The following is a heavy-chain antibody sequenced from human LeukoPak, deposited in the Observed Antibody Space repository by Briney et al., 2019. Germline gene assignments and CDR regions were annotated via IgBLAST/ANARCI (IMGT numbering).Heavy chain of an antibody. D-gene: IGHD1-7*01. CDR3: ATQTETNTLFD. Sequence: GASVKGSSKASGGPFSSYAISWVRPAPGQGLEWMGRIISIFGAANYAQKFQGRVTITTAESTSTAYMVRSSLRSEDTAVYYCATQTETNTLFDGGQGTLVTVS. V-gene: IGHV1-69*05. CDR2: IISIFGAA. CDR1: GGPFSSYA. J-gene: IGHJ4*02.